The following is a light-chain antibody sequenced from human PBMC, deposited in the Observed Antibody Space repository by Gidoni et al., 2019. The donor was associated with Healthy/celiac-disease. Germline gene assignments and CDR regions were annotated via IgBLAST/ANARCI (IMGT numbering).Light chain of an antibody. J-gene: IGKJ1*01. CDR3: QQRSNWSPWT. CDR1: QSVSSY. CDR2: DAS. V-gene: IGKV3-11*01. Sequence: EIVLTQSAATLSLSPWERATLSCRASQSVSSYLAWYQQKPGQAPGLRIYDASYRATGIPAEFSGSGSATDFTLTISSLEPEDYVVYYCQQRSNWSPWTFGEGTKVEIK.